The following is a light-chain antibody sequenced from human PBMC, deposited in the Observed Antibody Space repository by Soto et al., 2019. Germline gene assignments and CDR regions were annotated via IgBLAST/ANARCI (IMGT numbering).Light chain of an antibody. CDR3: QQYNNWPRT. Sequence: EIVMTQSPGTLSVSPGERATLSCRASQSVSINLAWYQQKPGQAPRLLIYSASTRATGIPARFSGSGSGTEFTLTISSLQSEDFAVYYCQQYNNWPRTFGQGTKVEIK. CDR1: QSVSIN. CDR2: SAS. V-gene: IGKV3-15*01. J-gene: IGKJ1*01.